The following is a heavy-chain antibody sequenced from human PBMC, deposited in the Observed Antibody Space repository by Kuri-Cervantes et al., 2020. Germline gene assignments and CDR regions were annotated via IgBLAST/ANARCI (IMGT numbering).Heavy chain of an antibody. CDR1: GYSISSGYY. Sequence: SETLSLTCAVSGYSISSGYYGGGIRRPPGKGLEWIGSIYHSGSTYYNRSLKSRVTISVDTSKNQFSLKLSSVTAADTAVYYCARGGGRYNWNYGGGWFDPWGQGTLVTVSS. J-gene: IGHJ5*02. CDR3: ARGGGRYNWNYGGGWFDP. V-gene: IGHV4-38-2*01. D-gene: IGHD1-7*01. CDR2: IYHSGST.